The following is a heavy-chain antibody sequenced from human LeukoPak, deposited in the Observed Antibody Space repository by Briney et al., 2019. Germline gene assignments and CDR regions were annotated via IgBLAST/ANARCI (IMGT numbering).Heavy chain of an antibody. V-gene: IGHV4-39*01. CDR2: IYSSGST. J-gene: IGHJ5*02. CDR3: ARRITVSATNWFDP. D-gene: IGHD6-19*01. CDR1: GASISGSGYY. Sequence: SETLSLTCAVSGASISGSGYYWGWIRQPPGKGLEWIGNIYSSGSTYYNASLQSRVTISIDTSKNQFSLRLSSVTAADTAMYYCARRITVSATNWFDPWGQGTLVTVSS.